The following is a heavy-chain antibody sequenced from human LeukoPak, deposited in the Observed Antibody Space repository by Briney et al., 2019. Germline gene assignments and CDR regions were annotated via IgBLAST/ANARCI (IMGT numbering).Heavy chain of an antibody. CDR3: AKCPDVDYVGYYFDY. D-gene: IGHD4-17*01. J-gene: IGHJ4*02. Sequence: PGGSLRLSCAASGFTFSSYAMSWVRQAPGKGLEWVSAISGSGGSTYYADSVKGRFTISRDNSKNTLYLQMNSLRAEDTAVYYCAKCPDVDYVGYYFDYWGQGTLVTVSS. V-gene: IGHV3-23*01. CDR2: ISGSGGST. CDR1: GFTFSSYA.